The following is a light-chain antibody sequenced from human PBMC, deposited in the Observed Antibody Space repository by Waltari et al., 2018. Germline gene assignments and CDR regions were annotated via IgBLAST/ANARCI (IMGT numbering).Light chain of an antibody. V-gene: IGLV3-1*01. Sequence: SYELTQPPSVSVSPGQTATITCSGDESGDQYVCWYQHKPGQSPVLVIYQDARRPSGIPERFSGSNSGNTATLTISGTQAIDEADYYCQAWDSSAAGVFGPGTKVTVL. CDR2: QDA. J-gene: IGLJ1*01. CDR3: QAWDSSAAGV. CDR1: ESGDQY.